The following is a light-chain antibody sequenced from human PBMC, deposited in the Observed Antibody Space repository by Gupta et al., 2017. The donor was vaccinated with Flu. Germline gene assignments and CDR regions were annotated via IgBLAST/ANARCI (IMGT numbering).Light chain of an antibody. CDR1: QSLVYIDGNTY. J-gene: IGKJ1*01. V-gene: IGKV2-30*01. CDR2: KSS. Sequence: DVVMTQSPLSLPVTLGHPASIPCMSSQSLVYIDGNTYLSWFQQRPGQSPRRLIYKSSNRDSGVPDRFSGSGSGTEFTLKISRVQAEDFGVYYCKQGQHCPPTFGEGTKVEIK. CDR3: KQGQHCPPT.